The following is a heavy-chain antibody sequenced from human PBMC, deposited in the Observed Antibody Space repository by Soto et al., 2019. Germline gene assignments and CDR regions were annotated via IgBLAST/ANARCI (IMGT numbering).Heavy chain of an antibody. CDR2: IIPIFGTA. CDR3: ARGGENYYGSGSYSVY. J-gene: IGHJ4*02. CDR1: GGTFSSYA. Sequence: QVQLVQSGAEVKKPGSSVKVSCKASGGTFSSYAISWVRQAPGQGLEWMGGIIPIFGTANYAQKFQGRVTITADESTRTAYMELSSLRSEDTAVYYGARGGENYYGSGSYSVYWGQGTLVTVSS. D-gene: IGHD3-10*01. V-gene: IGHV1-69*01.